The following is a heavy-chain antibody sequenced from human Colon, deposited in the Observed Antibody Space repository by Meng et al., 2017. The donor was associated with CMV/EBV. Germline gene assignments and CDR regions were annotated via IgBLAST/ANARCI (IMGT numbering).Heavy chain of an antibody. V-gene: IGHV3-21*01. CDR2: ISSSSTYI. CDR3: ARAPLVGSIGSCSGDTCYFDY. J-gene: IGHJ4*02. D-gene: IGHD2-15*01. Sequence: GESLKISCAASGFTVSNNYMNWVRQAPGRGLEWVSSISSSSTYIYYADSVRGRFTISRDNAKNSLYLQMNSLRADDAAVYYCARAPLVGSIGSCSGDTCYFDYWGQGTLVTVSS. CDR1: GFTVSNNY.